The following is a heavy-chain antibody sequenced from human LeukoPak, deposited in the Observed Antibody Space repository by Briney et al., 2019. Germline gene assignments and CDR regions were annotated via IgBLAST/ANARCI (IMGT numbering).Heavy chain of an antibody. D-gene: IGHD6-19*01. J-gene: IGHJ4*02. CDR2: INPNSGGT. CDR1: GYTFTGYY. V-gene: IGHV1-2*02. Sequence: ASVKVSCKASGYTFTGYYMQWVRQAPGQGLEWMGWINPNSGGTNYAQKFQGRVTMTRDTSISTAYMELSRLRSDDTAVYYCILGGYSSGWYGYWGQGTLVTVSS. CDR3: ILGGYSSGWYGY.